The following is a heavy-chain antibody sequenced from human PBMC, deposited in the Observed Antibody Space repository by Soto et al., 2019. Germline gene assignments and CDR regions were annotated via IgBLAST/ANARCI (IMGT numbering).Heavy chain of an antibody. Sequence: EVQLLESGGGLVQPGGSLRLSCAASGFTFSNYAMKWVRQAPGKGLEWVSAISNSFSEGNTHYADSVKGRFTISRDNDKNTVFLEMNSLRAEDTAVYYCAKVFYPEGANYFDYWGQGTLVTVSS. CDR1: GFTFSNYA. J-gene: IGHJ4*02. D-gene: IGHD1-26*01. CDR3: AKVFYPEGANYFDY. V-gene: IGHV3-23*01. CDR2: ISNSFSEGNT.